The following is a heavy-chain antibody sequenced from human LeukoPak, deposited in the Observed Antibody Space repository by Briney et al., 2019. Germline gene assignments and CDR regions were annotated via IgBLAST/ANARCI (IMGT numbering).Heavy chain of an antibody. J-gene: IGHJ4*02. Sequence: ASVKVSCKASGYTFTSYGISWVRQAPGQGLEWMGGIIPIFGTANYAQKFQGRVTITADESTSTAYMGLSSLRSEDTAVYYCARDPRNGGGQYWGQGTLVTVSS. V-gene: IGHV1-69*13. D-gene: IGHD1-1*01. CDR1: GYTFTSYG. CDR2: IIPIFGTA. CDR3: ARDPRNGGGQY.